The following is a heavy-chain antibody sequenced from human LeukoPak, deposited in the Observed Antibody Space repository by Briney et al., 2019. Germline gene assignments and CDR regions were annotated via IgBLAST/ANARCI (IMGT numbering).Heavy chain of an antibody. D-gene: IGHD3-22*01. CDR2: ISSGGST. CDR3: ARDPPYYDSSGYYYDY. J-gene: IGHJ4*02. CDR1: GFTVSTNY. Sequence: GGSLRLSCAASGFTVSTNYMSWVRQAPGKGLEWVSVISSGGSTDYADSVKGRFTISRDNAKNSLYLQMNSLRAEDTAVYYCARDPPYYDSSGYYYDYWGQGTLVTVSS. V-gene: IGHV3-66*01.